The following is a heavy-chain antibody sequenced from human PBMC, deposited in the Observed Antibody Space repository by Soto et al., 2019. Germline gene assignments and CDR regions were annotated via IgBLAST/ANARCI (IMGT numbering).Heavy chain of an antibody. V-gene: IGHV4-30-4*01. CDR2: IYYSGST. J-gene: IGHJ3*02. Sequence: PSETLSLTCTVSGGSISSGDYYWSWIRQPPGKGLEWIGYIYYSGSTYYNPSLKSRVTISVDTSKNQFSLKLSSVTAADTAVYYCASRGASYFAFDIWGQGTMVTVSS. D-gene: IGHD1-26*01. CDR3: ASRGASYFAFDI. CDR1: GGSISSGDYY.